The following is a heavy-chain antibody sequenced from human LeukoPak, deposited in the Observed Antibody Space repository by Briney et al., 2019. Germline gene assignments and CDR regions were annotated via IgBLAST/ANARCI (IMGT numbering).Heavy chain of an antibody. CDR2: ISGSGGST. CDR3: AKGLAAAGTFPPGYRFDY. Sequence: GGSLRLSCAASGFTFSSYAMSWVRQAPGKGLEWVSAISGSGGSTYYADSVKGRFTISRDNSKNTLYLQMNSLRAEDTAVYYCAKGLAAAGTFPPGYRFDYWGQGTLVTVSS. D-gene: IGHD6-13*01. V-gene: IGHV3-23*01. CDR1: GFTFSSYA. J-gene: IGHJ4*02.